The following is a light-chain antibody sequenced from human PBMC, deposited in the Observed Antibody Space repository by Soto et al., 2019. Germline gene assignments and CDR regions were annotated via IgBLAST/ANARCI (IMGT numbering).Light chain of an antibody. CDR2: GAS. CDR1: QSVSSSY. CDR3: QQYGSSPLT. V-gene: IGKV3-20*01. Sequence: EIVLTQSPGTLSLSPGERATLSCRASQSVSSSYLAWYQQKPGQAPRLLIYGASSRSTGIKEKFSGSGSGTDFTLTISRLEPEDFAVYYCQQYGSSPLTFGGGTKVEIK. J-gene: IGKJ4*01.